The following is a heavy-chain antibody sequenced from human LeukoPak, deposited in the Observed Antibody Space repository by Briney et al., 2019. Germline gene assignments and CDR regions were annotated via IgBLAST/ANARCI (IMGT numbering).Heavy chain of an antibody. D-gene: IGHD4-17*01. Sequence: GSLRLSCAASGFTFSSYWMSWVRQAPGKGLEWVANIKQDGSEKYYVDSVKGRFTISRDNAKNSLYLQMNSLRAEDTAVYYCARDTPYGDFLFDYWGQGTLVTVSS. J-gene: IGHJ4*02. CDR2: IKQDGSEK. CDR1: GFTFSSYW. CDR3: ARDTPYGDFLFDY. V-gene: IGHV3-7*03.